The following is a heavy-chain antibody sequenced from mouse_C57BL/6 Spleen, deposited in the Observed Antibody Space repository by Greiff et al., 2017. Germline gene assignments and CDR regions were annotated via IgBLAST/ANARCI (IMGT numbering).Heavy chain of an antibody. CDR3: AREYDYDSWFAY. CDR2: INPGSGGT. CDR1: GYAFTNYL. V-gene: IGHV1-54*01. D-gene: IGHD2-4*01. J-gene: IGHJ3*01. Sequence: VQRVESGAELVRPGTSVKVSCKASGYAFTNYLIEWVKQRPGQGLEWIGVINPGSGGTNYNEKFKGKATLTADKSSSTAYMQLSSLTSEDSAVYFCAREYDYDSWFAYWGQGTLVTVSA.